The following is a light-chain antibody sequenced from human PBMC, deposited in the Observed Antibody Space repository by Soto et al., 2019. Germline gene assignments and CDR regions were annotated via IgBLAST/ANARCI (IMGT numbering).Light chain of an antibody. J-gene: IGLJ2*01. CDR1: SSDVGGYNY. CDR3: SSYAGSSNVV. CDR2: EVS. Sequence: QSALTQPASASGSPGQSLTISCTGTSSDVGGYNYVSWYQQHPGKAPKLMIYEVSKRPSGVPDRFSGSKSGNTASLTVSGLQAEDEADYYCSSYAGSSNVVFGGGTKLTVL. V-gene: IGLV2-8*01.